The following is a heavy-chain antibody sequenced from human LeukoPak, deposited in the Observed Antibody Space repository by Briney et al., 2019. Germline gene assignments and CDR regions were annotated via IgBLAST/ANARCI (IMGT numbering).Heavy chain of an antibody. V-gene: IGHV3-7*01. J-gene: IGHJ4*02. CDR3: ARSVDY. CDR1: GFTFSNYW. Sequence: GGSLRLSCEASGFTFSNYWMSWVRQPPGKGLEWVANISPDGSAAFYVDSVKGRVTISRDNAKNSLYLQMFSLRAEDTAVYYCARSVDYWGQGTLVTVSS. CDR2: ISPDGSAA.